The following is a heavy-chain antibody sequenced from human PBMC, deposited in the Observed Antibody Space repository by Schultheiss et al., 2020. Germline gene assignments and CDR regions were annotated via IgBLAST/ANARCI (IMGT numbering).Heavy chain of an antibody. D-gene: IGHD3-22*01. V-gene: IGHV4-59*01. Sequence: SETLSLTCTVTGGSLSSYYWSWIRQPPGKGLEWIGYIYYSGSTNYNPSLKSRVTISVDTSKNQFSLKLSSVTAADTAVYYCARDRYDSSGYYLNWFDPWGQGTLVTVSS. CDR3: ARDRYDSSGYYLNWFDP. CDR1: GGSLSSYY. J-gene: IGHJ5*02. CDR2: IYYSGST.